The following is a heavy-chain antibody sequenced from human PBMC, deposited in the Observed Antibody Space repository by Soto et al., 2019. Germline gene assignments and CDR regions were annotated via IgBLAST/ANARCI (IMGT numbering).Heavy chain of an antibody. CDR3: TTVVGDYDFGSGYLFHIDN. V-gene: IGHV3-15*01. J-gene: IGHJ4*02. CDR1: GFTFSNAW. CDR2: IKGKTDGGKT. Sequence: GGSLRLSCAASGFTFSNAWMSWVRQAPGKGLEWVGRIKGKTDGGKTDYAAPVKGRFTISRYESKNTLYLQMNSLKTEDTAVYYCTTVVGDYDFGSGYLFHIDNWGQGTRVTVSS. D-gene: IGHD3-3*01.